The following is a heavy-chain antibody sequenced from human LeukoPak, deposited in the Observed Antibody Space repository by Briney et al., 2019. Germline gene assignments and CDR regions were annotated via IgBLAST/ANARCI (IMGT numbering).Heavy chain of an antibody. J-gene: IGHJ6*03. CDR3: ARGTPSYYYYVDV. CDR1: GGSISSYY. Sequence: SETLSLTCIVSGGSISSYYWSWIRQPPGKGLEWIGYIYYSGSTNYNPSLKSRVTISVDTSKNQFSLKLNSVTAADTAVYYCARGTPSYYYYVDVWGKGTTVTVSS. V-gene: IGHV4-59*01. CDR2: IYYSGST. D-gene: IGHD4-23*01.